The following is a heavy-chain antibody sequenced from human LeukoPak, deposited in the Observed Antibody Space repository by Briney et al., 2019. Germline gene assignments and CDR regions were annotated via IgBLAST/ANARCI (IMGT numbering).Heavy chain of an antibody. J-gene: IGHJ6*03. CDR1: GFTFSSYG. V-gene: IGHV3-30*02. CDR3: AGRDDILTGYYLSPFSQSTADYYYMDV. D-gene: IGHD3-9*01. CDR2: IRYDGSNK. Sequence: GGSLRLSCAASGFTFSSYGMHWVRQAPGKGLEWVAFIRYDGSNKYYADSVKGRFTISRDNSKNTLYLQMNSLRAEDTAVYYCAGRDDILTGYYLSPFSQSTADYYYMDVWGKGTTVTVSS.